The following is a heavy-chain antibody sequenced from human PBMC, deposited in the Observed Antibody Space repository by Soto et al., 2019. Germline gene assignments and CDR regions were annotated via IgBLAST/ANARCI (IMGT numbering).Heavy chain of an antibody. CDR2: IRSKANNYAT. J-gene: IGHJ4*02. CDR3: TRPGADYGDDY. CDR1: GFTFSGSA. D-gene: IGHD4-17*01. V-gene: IGHV3-73*01. Sequence: VQLEESGGGVVQPGRSLRLSCAASGFTFSGSAMHWVRQASGKGLEWVGRIRSKANNYATAFAASVRGRFTISRDDSKNTAYLQMNSLKAEDTAMYYCTRPGADYGDDYWGQGTLVTVSS.